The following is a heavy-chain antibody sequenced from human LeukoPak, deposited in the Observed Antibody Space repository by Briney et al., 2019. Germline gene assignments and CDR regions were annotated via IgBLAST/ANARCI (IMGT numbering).Heavy chain of an antibody. CDR1: GFTFDDYA. D-gene: IGHD6-6*01. CDR2: ISWNSAMI. V-gene: IGHV3-9*01. CDR3: AKATYSTSPGYYFDY. Sequence: PGRSLRLSCAASGFTFDDYAMHWVRQGPGKGLEWVSGISWNSAMIAYADSVKGRFTISRDNAKNSLYLQMNSLRADDTAFYYCAKATYSTSPGYYFDYWGQGTLVTVSS. J-gene: IGHJ4*02.